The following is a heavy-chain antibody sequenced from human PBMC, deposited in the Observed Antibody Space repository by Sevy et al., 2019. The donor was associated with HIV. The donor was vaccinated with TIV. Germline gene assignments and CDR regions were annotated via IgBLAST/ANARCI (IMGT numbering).Heavy chain of an antibody. CDR1: GFTFSSYW. D-gene: IGHD1-26*01. CDR3: ERSGGITDYGMDV. J-gene: IGHJ6*02. CDR2: IKPDGRGT. Sequence: GGSLRLSCAASGFTFSSYWMSWVRQAPGKGLEWVANIKPDGRGTYYVDSVKGRFTISRDNAKNSFFLQMNTLRADDTAVYYCERSGGITDYGMDVWGPGTTVTVSS. V-gene: IGHV3-7*03.